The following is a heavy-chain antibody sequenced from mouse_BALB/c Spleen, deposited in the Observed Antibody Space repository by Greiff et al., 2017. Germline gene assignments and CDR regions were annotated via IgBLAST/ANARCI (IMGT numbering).Heavy chain of an antibody. J-gene: IGHJ3*01. CDR2: ISSGGSYT. CDR3: ARQGYGNYGDWFAY. CDR1: GFTFSSYG. V-gene: IGHV5-6*02. Sequence: EVMLVESGGDLVKPGGSLKLSCAASGFTFSSYGMSWVRQTPDKRLEWVATISSGGSYTYYPDSVKGRFTISRDNAKNTLYLQMSSLKSEDTAMYYCARQGYGNYGDWFAYGGQGTLVTVSA. D-gene: IGHD2-10*02.